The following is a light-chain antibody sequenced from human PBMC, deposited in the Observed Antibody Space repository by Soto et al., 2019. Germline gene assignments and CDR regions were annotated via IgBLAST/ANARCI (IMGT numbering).Light chain of an antibody. CDR1: QSVTSN. CDR3: QQYNNWPLT. CDR2: GAS. J-gene: IGKJ4*01. Sequence: EIVMTQSPATLSVSPGERATLSCRASQSVTSNLAWYQQKRGQAPRLLIYGASTRATGIPARFSGSGSGTEFTLTISSLQSEDLAVYYCQQYNNWPLTFGGGTRWIS. V-gene: IGKV3-15*01.